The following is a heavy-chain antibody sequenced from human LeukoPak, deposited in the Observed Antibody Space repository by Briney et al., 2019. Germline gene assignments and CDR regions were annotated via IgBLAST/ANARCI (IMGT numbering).Heavy chain of an antibody. CDR2: ISGSGATT. D-gene: IGHD5-24*01. V-gene: IGHV3-23*01. Sequence: GGSLRLSCAASGFTFSGYGMSWVRQAPGKGREWVSAISGSGATTYYADSVQARFIISTDNSKNTLYLQMNSLRAEDTAVYYCGKYRRCDRWVVDYWGQATLVTVSS. CDR3: GKYRRCDRWVVDY. J-gene: IGHJ4*02. CDR1: GFTFSGYG.